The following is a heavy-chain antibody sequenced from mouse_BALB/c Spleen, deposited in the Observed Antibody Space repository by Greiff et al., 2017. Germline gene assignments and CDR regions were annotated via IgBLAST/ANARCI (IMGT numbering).Heavy chain of an antibody. V-gene: IGHV8-8*01. J-gene: IGHJ1*01. D-gene: IGHD2-4*01. CDR1: GFSLSTSGMG. CDR3: ARIAGYYEYDVRYFDV. Sequence: QVTLKESGPGILQPSQTLCLTCSFSGFSLSTSGMGVGWIRQPSGKGLEWLAHIWWDDDKRYNPALKSRLTISKDTSSNQVFLKIASVDTADTATYYCARIAGYYEYDVRYFDVWGAGTTVTVSS. CDR2: IWWDDDK.